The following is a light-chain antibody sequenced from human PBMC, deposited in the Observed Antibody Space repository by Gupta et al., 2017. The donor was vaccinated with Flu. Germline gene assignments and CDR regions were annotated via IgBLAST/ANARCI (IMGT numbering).Light chain of an antibody. V-gene: IGKV3-15*01. CDR3: QQYYCWAPLT. Sequence: ERATLSCRYSQSISTNLAWYQQKSGRAPRLLIYAASSRATDTPARFSGTASGTEFTLTITSLQSDDFALYYCQQYYCWAPLTFGGGTKVEI. CDR2: AAS. J-gene: IGKJ4*01. CDR1: QSISTN.